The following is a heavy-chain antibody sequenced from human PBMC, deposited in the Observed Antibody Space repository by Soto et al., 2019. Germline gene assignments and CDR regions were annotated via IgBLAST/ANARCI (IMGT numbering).Heavy chain of an antibody. CDR2: INSDGSST. J-gene: IGHJ4*02. Sequence: EVQLVESGGGLVQPGGSLRLSCAASGFTFSTYWMHWVRQAPGKGLVWVSHINSDGSSTNYADSVKGRFAILRDNAKNTLYLQMNSLRAEDTAVYYCARDNWNSNWGQGTLVTVSS. V-gene: IGHV3-74*01. CDR3: ARDNWNSN. D-gene: IGHD1-20*01. CDR1: GFTFSTYW.